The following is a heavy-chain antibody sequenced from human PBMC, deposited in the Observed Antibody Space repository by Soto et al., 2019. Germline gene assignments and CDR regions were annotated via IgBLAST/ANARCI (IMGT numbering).Heavy chain of an antibody. J-gene: IGHJ4*02. V-gene: IGHV3-30*03. CDR2: ISYDGSNK. D-gene: IGHD3-3*01. Sequence: QVQLVESGGGVVQPGRSLRLSCAASGFTFSSYGMHWVRQAPGKGLEWVAVISYDGSNKYYADSVKGRFTISRDNSKNTLCLQMNSLRAEDTAVYYCARSLWSGYPAYYFDYWGQGTLVAVSS. CDR1: GFTFSSYG. CDR3: ARSLWSGYPAYYFDY.